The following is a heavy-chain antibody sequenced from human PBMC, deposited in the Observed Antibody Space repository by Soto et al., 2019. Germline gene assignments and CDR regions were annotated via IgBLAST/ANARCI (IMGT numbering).Heavy chain of an antibody. D-gene: IGHD1-26*01. CDR2: ISGSGGST. CDR3: AKSGLYSRSSPPLYFDY. J-gene: IGHJ4*01. V-gene: IGHV3-23*01. Sequence: GGSLRLSCAASEFTFSSFAMSWVRQAPGKGLEWVSGISGSGGSTSHADSVKGRFTISRDNSKNTLYLQMNSLRAEDTAVYYCAKSGLYSRSSPPLYFDYWGQGILVTVSS. CDR1: EFTFSSFA.